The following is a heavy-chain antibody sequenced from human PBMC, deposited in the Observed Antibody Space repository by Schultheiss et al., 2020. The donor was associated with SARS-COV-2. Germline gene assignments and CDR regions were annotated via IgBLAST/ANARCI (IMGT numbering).Heavy chain of an antibody. CDR2: IYHSGST. V-gene: IGHV4-59*12. CDR3: AREPMRIYGMDV. CDR1: GGSISSYY. J-gene: IGHJ6*02. Sequence: SETLSLTCTVSGGSISSYYWSWIRQPPGKGLEWIGEIYHSGSTNYNPSLKSRVTISVDTSKDQFSLRLYSVSAADTAVYYCAREPMRIYGMDVWGQGTTVTVSS.